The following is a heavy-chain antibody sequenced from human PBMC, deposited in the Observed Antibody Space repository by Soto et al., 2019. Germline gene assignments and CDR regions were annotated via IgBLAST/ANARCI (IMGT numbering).Heavy chain of an antibody. Sequence: QVQLVQSGAEVKKPGSSVKVSCKASGGTFSSYAISWVRQAPGQGLEWMGGIIPIFGTANYAQKFQGRVTIPADESTSTAYMELSSLRSEDTAVYYCASEPVGATTEDYYYYGMDVWGQGTTVTVSS. J-gene: IGHJ6*02. D-gene: IGHD1-26*01. V-gene: IGHV1-69*12. CDR3: ASEPVGATTEDYYYYGMDV. CDR1: GGTFSSYA. CDR2: IIPIFGTA.